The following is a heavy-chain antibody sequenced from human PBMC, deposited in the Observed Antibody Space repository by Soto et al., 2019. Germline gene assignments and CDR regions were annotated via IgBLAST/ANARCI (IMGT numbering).Heavy chain of an antibody. V-gene: IGHV1-2*02. CDR3: ARGGTFAYDTSGYSVY. CDR2: INPKSGGT. D-gene: IGHD3-22*01. Sequence: ASVNVSCKTSGYTFSAYYMHWVRQAPGQGLEWMGWINPKSGGTLYAQKFQGRVTMTRDTSISTAYMELSRLRSDDTAVYYCARGGTFAYDTSGYSVYWGQGTLVTVSS. CDR1: GYTFSAYY. J-gene: IGHJ4*02.